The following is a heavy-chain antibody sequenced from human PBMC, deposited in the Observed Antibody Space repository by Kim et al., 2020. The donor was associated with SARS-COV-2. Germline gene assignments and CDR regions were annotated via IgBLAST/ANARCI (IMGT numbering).Heavy chain of an antibody. CDR3: ARDRLVGATSYGMDV. V-gene: IGHV3-30*07. J-gene: IGHJ6*02. D-gene: IGHD1-26*01. Sequence: ADSGKGRFTISRDKSKNTLYLQMNSLRAEDTAVYYCARDRLVGATSYGMDVWGQGTTVTVSS.